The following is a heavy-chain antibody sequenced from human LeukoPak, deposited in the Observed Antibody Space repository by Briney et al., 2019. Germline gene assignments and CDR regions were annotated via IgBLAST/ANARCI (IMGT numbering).Heavy chain of an antibody. J-gene: IGHJ4*02. V-gene: IGHV4-39*01. CDR3: ARLNGGY. CDR2: MYYSGST. Sequence: SETLSLTCTVSGGSISSSSYYWGWIRQPPGKGLEWIGSMYYSGSTYYNPSLKSRVTISADTSKNQFSLKLRSVTAADTAVYYCARLNGGYWGQGTLVTVSS. CDR1: GGSISSSSYY. D-gene: IGHD3-10*01.